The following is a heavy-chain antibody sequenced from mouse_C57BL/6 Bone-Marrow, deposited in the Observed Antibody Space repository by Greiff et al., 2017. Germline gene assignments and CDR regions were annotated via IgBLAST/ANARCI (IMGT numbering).Heavy chain of an antibody. CDR3: ARSDNYDYYAMDY. Sequence: VQLQQPGAELVKPGASVKMSCKASGYTFTGYWITWVKQRPGQGLEWIGDIYPGSGSTNYNEKFKSKATLTVDTSSSTAYMQLSSLTSEDSAVYYCARSDNYDYYAMDYWGQGTSVTVSS. V-gene: IGHV1-55*01. D-gene: IGHD6-1*02. CDR2: IYPGSGST. CDR1: GYTFTGYW. J-gene: IGHJ4*01.